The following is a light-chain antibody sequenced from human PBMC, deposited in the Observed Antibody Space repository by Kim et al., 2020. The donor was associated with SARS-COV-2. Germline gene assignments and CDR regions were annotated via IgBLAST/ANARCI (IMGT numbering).Light chain of an antibody. CDR3: QQYGSSVFT. V-gene: IGKV3-20*01. J-gene: IGKJ3*01. CDR1: HSVSSNY. Sequence: EIVLTQSPGTLSLSPGESATLSCRASHSVSSNYLAWFQQRPGQAPRLLIDGSSSRSTVIPDRFSGRGSGRDFTLTISRLAPEDFAVYYCQQYGSSVFTFGPGTKVDVK. CDR2: GSS.